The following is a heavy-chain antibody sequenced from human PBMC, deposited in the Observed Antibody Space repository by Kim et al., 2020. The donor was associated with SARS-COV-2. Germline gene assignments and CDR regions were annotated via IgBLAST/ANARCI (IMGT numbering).Heavy chain of an antibody. CDR2: ISYDESEK. J-gene: IGHJ5*02. CDR3: AKGSTGSGYSSADH. D-gene: IGHD5-12*01. V-gene: IGHV3-30*18. Sequence: GGSLRLSCAASGFTFSRYGLHWVRQAPGKGLEWVAVISYDESEKYYADSVKVRFTISRDTSKNMLYLEMKSLKTEDTAVYYCAKGSTGSGYSSADHWGQGTLVTVSS. CDR1: GFTFSRYG.